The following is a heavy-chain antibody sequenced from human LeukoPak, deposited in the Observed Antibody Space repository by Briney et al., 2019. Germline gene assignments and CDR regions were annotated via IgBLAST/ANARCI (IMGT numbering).Heavy chain of an antibody. J-gene: IGHJ4*02. V-gene: IGHV3-48*04. Sequence: GGPLRLSCAASGFTFSSYSMNWVRQAPGKGLEWVSYISSSGNTIDYADSVKGRFTISRDNAKNSLYLQMVSLRAEDTAVYYCARLRGYSYGYGDYWGQGTLVTVSS. CDR1: GFTFSSYS. CDR2: ISSSGNTI. D-gene: IGHD5-18*01. CDR3: ARLRGYSYGYGDY.